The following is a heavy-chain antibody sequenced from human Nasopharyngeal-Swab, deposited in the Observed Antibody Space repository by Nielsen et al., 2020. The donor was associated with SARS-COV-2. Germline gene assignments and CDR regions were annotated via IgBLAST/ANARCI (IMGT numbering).Heavy chain of an antibody. J-gene: IGHJ4*02. V-gene: IGHV3-7*01. CDR2: IKQDGSEK. CDR3: AVDGY. D-gene: IGHD6-19*01. Sequence: GESLKISCAASGFTFSNFWMSWVHQAPGKGLEWVANIKQDGSEKYYVDSVKGRFTISRDNAKNSLYLQMNSLRAEDTAVYYCAVDGYWGQGTLVTVSS. CDR1: GFTFSNFW.